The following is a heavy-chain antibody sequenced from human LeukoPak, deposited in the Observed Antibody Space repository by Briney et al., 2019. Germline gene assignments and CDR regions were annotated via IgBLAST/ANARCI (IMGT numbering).Heavy chain of an antibody. CDR3: ARDGSLAGSYYYDSSGYWDWFDP. CDR1: GFTFSSYD. Sequence: GGSLRLSCASSGFTFSSYDMHWVRQAPGKGLEWVAFIRNDRSNKYYADSVKGRFTISRDNSKNTLYLQMNSLRAEDTAVYYCARDGSLAGSYYYDSSGYWDWFDPWGQGTLVTVSS. CDR2: IRNDRSNK. J-gene: IGHJ5*02. D-gene: IGHD3-22*01. V-gene: IGHV3-30*02.